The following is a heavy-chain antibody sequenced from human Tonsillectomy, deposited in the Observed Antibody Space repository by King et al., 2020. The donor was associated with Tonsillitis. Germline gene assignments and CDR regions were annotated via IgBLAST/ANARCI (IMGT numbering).Heavy chain of an antibody. CDR1: GGSISSGDHY. V-gene: IGHV4-31*03. CDR3: ARANYRFETSGYHPYFDY. D-gene: IGHD3-22*01. Sequence: QLQESGPGLVKPSQTLSLTCTVSGGSISSGDHYWNWIRQYPGKGLEWIGYIYYSAKTYYHPSLKGRVTISADTSKNQFSLRVNSVTAADTAVYYCARANYRFETSGYHPYFDYWGQGTLVTVSS. J-gene: IGHJ4*02. CDR2: IYYSAKT.